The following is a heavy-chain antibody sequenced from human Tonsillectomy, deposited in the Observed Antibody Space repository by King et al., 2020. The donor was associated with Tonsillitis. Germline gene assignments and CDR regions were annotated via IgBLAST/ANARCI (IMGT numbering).Heavy chain of an antibody. CDR3: ARDAREYSSGWLNWYFDL. Sequence: EVQLVESGGGLVQPGGSLRLSCAASGFTVSSNYMSWVRQAPGKGLEWVSVIYSGGSTYYADSVKGRFTILRHNSKNTLYLQMNSLRAEDTAVYYCARDAREYSSGWLNWYFDLWGRGTLVTVSS. CDR1: GFTVSSNY. D-gene: IGHD6-19*01. J-gene: IGHJ2*01. V-gene: IGHV3-53*04. CDR2: IYSGGST.